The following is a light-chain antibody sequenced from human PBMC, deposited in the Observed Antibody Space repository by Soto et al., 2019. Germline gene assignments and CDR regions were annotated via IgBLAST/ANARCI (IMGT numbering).Light chain of an antibody. Sequence: QSALTQPASVSGSPGQSITISCTGTSSDVGGYNYASWYQQHPGKAPKLMIYDVSNRPSGVSNRFSGSKSGNTASLTISGLQAEDEANNYCSSYTSSSTANYFFGTGTKVTVL. CDR2: DVS. J-gene: IGLJ1*01. V-gene: IGLV2-14*01. CDR3: SSYTSSSTANYF. CDR1: SSDVGGYNY.